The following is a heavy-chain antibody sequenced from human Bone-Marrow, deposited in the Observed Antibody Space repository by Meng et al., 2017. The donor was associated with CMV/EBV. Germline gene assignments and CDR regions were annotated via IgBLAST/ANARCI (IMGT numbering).Heavy chain of an antibody. CDR1: GGSTSGINFC. J-gene: IGHJ5*02. Sequence: RREACPERWKPSSARPRASPVLGGSTSGINFCGGWIRQPRGKGREWIGSIYYSENTYYNPSIKSRVTISVDTSRNQSSLKLSSVTAAETAVYNCARGGYDYGWGGWGWFDPWGQGTLVTVSS. CDR3: ARGGYDYGWGGWGWFDP. V-gene: IGHV4-39*07. CDR2: IYYSENT. D-gene: IGHD3-16*01.